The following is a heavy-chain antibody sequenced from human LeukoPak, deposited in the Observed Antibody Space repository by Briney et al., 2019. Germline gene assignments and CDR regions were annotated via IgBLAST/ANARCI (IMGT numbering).Heavy chain of an antibody. CDR3: AKSGIVVVPAATLGYFDL. CDR1: GFTFSSYA. D-gene: IGHD2-2*01. Sequence: GGSLRLSCAASGFTFSSYAMSWVRQAPGKGLEWVSAISAGGGSTYYADSVKGRFTISRDNSKNTLYLQMNSLRAEDTAVYYCAKSGIVVVPAATLGYFDLWGRGTLVTVSS. V-gene: IGHV3-23*01. CDR2: ISAGGGST. J-gene: IGHJ2*01.